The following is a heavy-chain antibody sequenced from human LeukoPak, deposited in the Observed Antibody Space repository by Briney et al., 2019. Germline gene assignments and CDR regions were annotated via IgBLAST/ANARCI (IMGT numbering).Heavy chain of an antibody. V-gene: IGHV4-39*01. CDR3: ARSSSWYHFDY. Sequence: SETLSLTCTVSGGSISSSSYYWGWIRQPPGKGLEWIGSIYYSGSTYYNPSLKSRVTISVDTSKNQFSLKLSSVTAADTAVYYCARSSSWYHFDYWGQGTLVTVSS. J-gene: IGHJ4*02. CDR1: GGSISSSSYY. CDR2: IYYSGST. D-gene: IGHD6-13*01.